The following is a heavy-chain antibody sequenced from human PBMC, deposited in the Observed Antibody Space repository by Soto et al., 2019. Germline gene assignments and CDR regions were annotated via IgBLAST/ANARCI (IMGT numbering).Heavy chain of an antibody. CDR1: GGSISSYY. CDR2: IYYSGST. D-gene: IGHD5-18*01. J-gene: IGHJ5*02. Sequence: PSETLSLTCTVSGGSISSYYWSWIRQPPGKGLEWIGYIYYSGSTNYNPSLKSRVTISVGKSKNQFSLKLSSVTAADTAVYYCARGRGYSYGLDPWGQGTLVTVSS. CDR3: ARGRGYSYGLDP. V-gene: IGHV4-59*01.